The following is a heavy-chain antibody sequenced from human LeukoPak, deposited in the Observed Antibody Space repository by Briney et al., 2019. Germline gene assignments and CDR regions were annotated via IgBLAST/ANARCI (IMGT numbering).Heavy chain of an antibody. CDR1: EFAVSSNF. V-gene: IGHV3-53*01. D-gene: IGHD1-14*01. Sequence: PGGSLRLSCAASEFAVSSNFMSWVRQAPGKGLEWVSVIYSGGTTYYADSVKGRFTISRDNPKNTLFLQMNSLRAEDTAVYYCARDANQWGQGTLVTVSS. CDR2: IYSGGTT. CDR3: ARDANQ. J-gene: IGHJ4*02.